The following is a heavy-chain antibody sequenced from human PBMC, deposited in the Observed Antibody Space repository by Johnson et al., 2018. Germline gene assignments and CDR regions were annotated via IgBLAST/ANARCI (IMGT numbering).Heavy chain of an antibody. J-gene: IGHJ4*02. CDR3: MDTDLMGDWDH. D-gene: IGHD5-18*01. CDR2: IKRKADGETI. V-gene: IGHV3-15*01. Sequence: VQLQESGGGVVQPGKSLKVSCAESGFTFSNAWMNWVRPAPGKGLEWVGRIKRKADGETIDYAAPVKGRVTISRDDSKNTVYLQMNSLKIEGTAVYYCMDTDLMGDWDHGGQGTRGTVYS. CDR1: GFTFSNAW.